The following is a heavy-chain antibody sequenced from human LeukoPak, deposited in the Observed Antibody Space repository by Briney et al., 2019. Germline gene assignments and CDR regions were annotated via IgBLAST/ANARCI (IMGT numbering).Heavy chain of an antibody. CDR1: GYTFTRYG. CDR3: ARDHWSDDYVWGSYGY. Sequence: ASVKVSCKASGYTFTRYGISWVRQAPGQGLEWMGWISAYNGNTNYAQKLQGRVTMTTDTSTSTAYMELRSLRSDDTAVYYCARDHWSDDYVWGSYGYWGQGTLVTVSS. D-gene: IGHD3-16*01. CDR2: ISAYNGNT. V-gene: IGHV1-18*01. J-gene: IGHJ4*02.